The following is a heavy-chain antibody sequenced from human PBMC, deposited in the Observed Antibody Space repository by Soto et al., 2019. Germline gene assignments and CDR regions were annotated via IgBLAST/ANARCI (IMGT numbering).Heavy chain of an antibody. V-gene: IGHV1-46*01. CDR2: INPSGGST. CDR1: GYTLPRFC. CDR3: ARAPVSPSILGFLVY. J-gene: IGHJ4*02. D-gene: IGHD3-16*01. Sequence: ASVRIYYSASGYTLPRFCIHCVLHTTYQGLEWMGIINPSGGSTSYAQKFQGRVTMTRDTSTSTVYMELSSLRSEDTAVYYCARAPVSPSILGFLVYWGQGTLVTSPQ.